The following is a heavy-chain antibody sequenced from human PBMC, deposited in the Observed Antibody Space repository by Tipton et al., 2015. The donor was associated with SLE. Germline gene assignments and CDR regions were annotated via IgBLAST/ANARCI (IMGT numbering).Heavy chain of an antibody. CDR3: ASGPHAFDI. Sequence: TPSLTCTVSGGSISSSSYYWGWIRQPPGKGLEWIGSIYYSGSTYYNPSLKSRVTISVDTSKNQFSLKLSSVTAADTAVYYCASGPHAFDIWGQGTMVTVSS. CDR1: GGSISSSSYY. D-gene: IGHD3/OR15-3a*01. J-gene: IGHJ3*02. V-gene: IGHV4-39*07. CDR2: IYYSGST.